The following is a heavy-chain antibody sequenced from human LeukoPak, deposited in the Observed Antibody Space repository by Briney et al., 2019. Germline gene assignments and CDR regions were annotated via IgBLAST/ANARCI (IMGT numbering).Heavy chain of an antibody. CDR3: ARPQYDILTGTDAFDI. V-gene: IGHV5-51*01. Sequence: KRGESLKISCKGSGYSFTSYWIGWVRQMPGKGLEWMGIIYPGDSDTRYSPSFQGQVTISADKSISTAYLQWSSLKASDTAMYYCARPQYDILTGTDAFDIWGQGTMVTVSS. D-gene: IGHD3-9*01. CDR1: GYSFTSYW. CDR2: IYPGDSDT. J-gene: IGHJ3*02.